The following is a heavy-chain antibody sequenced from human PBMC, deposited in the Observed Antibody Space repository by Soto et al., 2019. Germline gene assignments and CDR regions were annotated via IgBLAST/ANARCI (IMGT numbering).Heavy chain of an antibody. J-gene: IGHJ4*02. CDR3: GRGAGDEPFAY. V-gene: IGHV4-59*12. Sequence: SETLSLTCTVSGGSISSYYWSWIRQPPGKGLEWIGYIYYSGSTNYNPSLKSRVTISVDTSKNQFSLKLSPVTAADTAVYYCGRGAGDEPFAYWGQGTLVTVSS. CDR2: IYYSGST. CDR1: GGSISSYY. D-gene: IGHD4-17*01.